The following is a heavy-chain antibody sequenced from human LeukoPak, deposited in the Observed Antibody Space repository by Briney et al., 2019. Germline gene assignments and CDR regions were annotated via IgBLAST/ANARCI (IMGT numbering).Heavy chain of an antibody. CDR3: ARGPRRYETEDDAFDI. V-gene: IGHV4-30-4*08. J-gene: IGHJ3*02. CDR2: IYYSGST. Sequence: SQTLSLTRTVSGGSISSGDYYWSWIRQPPGKGLEWIGYIYYSGSTYYNPSLKSRVTISVDTSKNQFSLKLSSVTAADTAVYYCARGPRRYETEDDAFDIWGQGTMVTVSS. D-gene: IGHD7-27*01. CDR1: GGSISSGDYY.